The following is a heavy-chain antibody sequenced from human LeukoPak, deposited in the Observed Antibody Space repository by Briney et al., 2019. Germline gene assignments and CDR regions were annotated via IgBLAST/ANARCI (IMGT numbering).Heavy chain of an antibody. Sequence: GSLTLTCAASRFTFSSYWMNWVRQAQGKGLEWMANIKQDGSEKYYVDPVKGRFTISRDNAKISLYLQMNSLRAEYTAVYYCAKDPDCTSGICYTFFDYWGQGTLVTVSS. V-gene: IGHV3-7*03. D-gene: IGHD2-8*01. CDR1: RFTFSSYW. CDR2: IKQDGSEK. J-gene: IGHJ4*02. CDR3: AKDPDCTSGICYTFFDY.